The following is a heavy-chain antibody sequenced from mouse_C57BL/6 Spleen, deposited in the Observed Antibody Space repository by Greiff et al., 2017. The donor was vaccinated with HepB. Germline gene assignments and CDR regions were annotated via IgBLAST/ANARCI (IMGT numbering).Heavy chain of an antibody. D-gene: IGHD2-3*01. CDR2: IDPENGDT. V-gene: IGHV14-4*01. Sequence: VHVKQSGAELVRPGASVKLSCTASGFNIKDDYMHWVKQRPEQGLEWIGWIDPENGDTEYASKFQGKATITADTSSNTAYLQLSSLTSEDTAVYYCTLYDPFAYWGQGTLVTVSA. J-gene: IGHJ3*01. CDR1: GFNIKDDY. CDR3: TLYDPFAY.